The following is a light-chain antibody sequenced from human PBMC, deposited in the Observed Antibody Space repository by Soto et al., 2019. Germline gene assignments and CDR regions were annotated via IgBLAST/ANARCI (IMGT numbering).Light chain of an antibody. CDR1: QTISSW. Sequence: DIHITHSPSTLSASVGDRVTITCRASQTISSWLAWYQQLPGKAPKLLIYDAYTLETGVPSRFSGSGSGTDFTLTISSLQADDFATYCCQQYDSYSWTFGQGTKVDIK. V-gene: IGKV1-5*01. J-gene: IGKJ1*01. CDR2: DAY. CDR3: QQYDSYSWT.